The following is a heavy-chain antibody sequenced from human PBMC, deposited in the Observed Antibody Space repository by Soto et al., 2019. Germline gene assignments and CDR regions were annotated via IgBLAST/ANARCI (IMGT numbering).Heavy chain of an antibody. CDR3: ARDSSSWYDYYGMDV. J-gene: IGHJ6*02. V-gene: IGHV4-4*07. CDR2: IYTSGST. Sequence: SETLSLRCTVSVGSISSYYWSWIRQPAGKGLEWIGRIYTSGSTNYNPSLKSRVTMSVDTSKNQFSLKLSSVTAADTAVYYCARDSSSWYDYYGMDVWGQGTTVTVSS. CDR1: VGSISSYY. D-gene: IGHD6-13*01.